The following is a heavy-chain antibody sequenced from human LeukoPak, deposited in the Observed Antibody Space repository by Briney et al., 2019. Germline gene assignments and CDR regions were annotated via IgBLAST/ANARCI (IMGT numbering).Heavy chain of an antibody. Sequence: SETLSLTCTVSGGSISSYYWSWIPQPPGKGLEWIGYIHYSGSTNDNPSLKSRVTISVAASQPQFSLKLSSVTAEDTAVYYCARLVDCSGGNCYYASDIWGQGTMVTVSS. D-gene: IGHD2-15*01. J-gene: IGHJ3*02. CDR3: ARLVDCSGGNCYYASDI. CDR2: IHYSGST. CDR1: GGSISSYY. V-gene: IGHV4-59*01.